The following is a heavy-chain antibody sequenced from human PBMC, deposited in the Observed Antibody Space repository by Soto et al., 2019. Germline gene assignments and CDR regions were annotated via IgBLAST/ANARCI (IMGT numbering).Heavy chain of an antibody. V-gene: IGHV6-1*01. CDR2: TYYRSKWYN. CDR3: ALTGTTDSRGAYYYGMDV. CDR1: GDSVSSNSAA. D-gene: IGHD1-20*01. J-gene: IGHJ6*02. Sequence: SQTLSLTCAISGDSVSSNSAAWNWIRQSPSRGLEWLGRTYYRSKWYNDYAVSVKSRITINPDTSKNQSSLQLNSVTPEDTAVYYCALTGTTDSRGAYYYGMDVWGQGTTVTVSS.